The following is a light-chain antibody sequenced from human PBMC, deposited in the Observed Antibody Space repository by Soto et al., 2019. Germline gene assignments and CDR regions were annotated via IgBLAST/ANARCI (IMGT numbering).Light chain of an antibody. CDR1: QTISSW. V-gene: IGKV1-5*03. Sequence: DIQMTQSPSTLSGSVGDRVTITCRASQTISSWLAWYRQKPGKAPKLLIYKASTLKSGVPSGFSGSGSGTEFTLTISSPQPDDFATYYCQHYNSYSEAFGQGTKVDIK. CDR2: KAS. CDR3: QHYNSYSEA. J-gene: IGKJ1*01.